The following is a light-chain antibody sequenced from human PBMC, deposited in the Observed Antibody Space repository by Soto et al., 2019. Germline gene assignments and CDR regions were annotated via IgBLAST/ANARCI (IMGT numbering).Light chain of an antibody. V-gene: IGKV1-12*01. Sequence: QMTQSPSSVSAAVGDRVTITCRASQVISSWLAWYQQRPGTAPKLLIYGATTLRSGVPSRVIGSQSGTLFTLTITSLQPEDSATDDCQQASSFPRTFGGGTKVEIQ. J-gene: IGKJ4*01. CDR1: QVISSW. CDR3: QQASSFPRT. CDR2: GAT.